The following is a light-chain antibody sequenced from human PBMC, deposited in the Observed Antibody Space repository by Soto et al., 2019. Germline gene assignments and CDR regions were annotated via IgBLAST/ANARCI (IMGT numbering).Light chain of an antibody. CDR1: SSDVGGYNY. CDR2: DVS. J-gene: IGLJ7*01. V-gene: IGLV2-14*01. CDR3: SSYTSSSAPSAA. Sequence: QSALTQPASVSGSPGQSITISCTGTSSDVGGYNYVSWYQQHPGKAPKLMIYDVSNRPSGVSNRFSGSKSGNTASLTISGLQAEDEADYLCSSYTSSSAPSAAFGGGTQLTVL.